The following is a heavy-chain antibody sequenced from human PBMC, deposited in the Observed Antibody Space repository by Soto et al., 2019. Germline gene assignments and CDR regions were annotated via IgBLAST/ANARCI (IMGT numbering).Heavy chain of an antibody. CDR1: GYTFTSYD. D-gene: IGHD3-9*01. CDR2: MNPNSGNT. V-gene: IGHV1-8*01. J-gene: IGHJ6*03. Sequence: ASGKVSCKASGYTFTSYDINWVRQATGQGLEWMGWMNPNSGNTGYAQKFQGRVTMTRNTSISTAYMELSSLRSEDTAVYYCARVLRYFDWLFTGYYYYYMDVWGKGTTVTVSS. CDR3: ARVLRYFDWLFTGYYYYYMDV.